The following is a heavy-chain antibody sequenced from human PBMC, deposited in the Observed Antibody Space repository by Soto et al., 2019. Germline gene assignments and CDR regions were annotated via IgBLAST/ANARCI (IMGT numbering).Heavy chain of an antibody. CDR3: EREIVTTGEYYFDS. CDR1: GFKVRSYW. J-gene: IGHJ4*02. D-gene: IGHD1-1*01. V-gene: IGHV3-74*01. Sequence: LRGSLRLSCAASGFKVRSYWMHWFRQAQGKGLVWVSRINRDGSSTSYADSVKGRVTISRDTAKNTLYLQMNSLRAEDTAVYYCEREIVTTGEYYFDSWGQGTLVTVSS. CDR2: INRDGSST.